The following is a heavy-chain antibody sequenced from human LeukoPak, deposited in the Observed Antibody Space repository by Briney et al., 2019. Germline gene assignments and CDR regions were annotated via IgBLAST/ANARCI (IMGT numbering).Heavy chain of an antibody. CDR2: IYYSENT. CDR1: GGSISSSRNY. V-gene: IGHV4-39*01. J-gene: IGHJ4*02. D-gene: IGHD5-24*01. CDR3: ARHQNRDGYNPRPFDY. Sequence: PSETLSLTCTVSGGSISSSRNYWGWIRQPPGMGLEWVGSIYYSENTYYNPSLKSRVTISVETSKNQFSLKLSSVTAADTAVYYCARHQNRDGYNPRPFDYWGQGILVTVSS.